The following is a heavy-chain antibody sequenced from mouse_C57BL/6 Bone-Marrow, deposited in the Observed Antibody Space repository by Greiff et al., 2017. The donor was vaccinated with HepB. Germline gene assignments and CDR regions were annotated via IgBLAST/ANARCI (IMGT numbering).Heavy chain of an antibody. V-gene: IGHV6-6*01. CDR1: GFTFSDAW. CDR3: TRVYSRGYYAMDY. Sequence: EVQRVESGGGLVQPGGSMKLSCAASGFTFSDAWMDWVRQSPEKGLEWVAEIRNKANNHATYYAESVKGRFTISRDDSKSSVYLQMNSLRAEDTGIYYCTRVYSRGYYAMDYWGQGTSVTVSS. D-gene: IGHD2-5*01. J-gene: IGHJ4*01. CDR2: IRNKANNHAT.